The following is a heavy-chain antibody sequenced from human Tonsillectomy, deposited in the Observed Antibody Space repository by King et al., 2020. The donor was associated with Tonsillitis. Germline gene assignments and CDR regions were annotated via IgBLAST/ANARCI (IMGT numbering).Heavy chain of an antibody. Sequence: VQLVESGGGLVQPGGSLRLSCAASGFTFHSYAMCWVRQAPGKGLEWVSSIIGDGGGTYYADSVKGRFSISRDNSMSTLYLQMYSLRAEDTAIYYCAKGRGPGKVDWFDPWGQGVLVTVSS. J-gene: IGHJ5*02. D-gene: IGHD3-10*01. CDR2: IIGDGGGT. CDR3: AKGRGPGKVDWFDP. V-gene: IGHV3-23*04. CDR1: GFTFHSYA.